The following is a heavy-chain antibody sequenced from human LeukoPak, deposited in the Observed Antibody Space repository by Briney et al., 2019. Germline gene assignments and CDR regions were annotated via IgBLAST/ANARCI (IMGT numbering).Heavy chain of an antibody. CDR1: GFTFDDYA. D-gene: IGHD5-18*01. J-gene: IGHJ4*02. Sequence: GGSLRLSCAASGFTFDDYAMHWVRQAPGKGLEWVSGISWNSGSIGYADSVKGRFTISRDNSKNTLYLQMNSLRAEDTAVYYCANDRGYSYGSRHHEDYWGQGTLVTVSS. CDR2: ISWNSGSI. CDR3: ANDRGYSYGSRHHEDY. V-gene: IGHV3-9*01.